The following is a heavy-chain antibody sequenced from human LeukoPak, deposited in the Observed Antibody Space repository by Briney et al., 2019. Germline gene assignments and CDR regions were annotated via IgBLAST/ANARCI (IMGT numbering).Heavy chain of an antibody. CDR2: ISGSGGST. V-gene: IGHV3-23*01. CDR1: GFTFSSYA. D-gene: IGHD5-24*01. J-gene: IGHJ4*02. Sequence: GGSLRLSGAASGFTFSSYAMSWVRQAPGKGLEWVSAISGSGGSTYYADSVKGRFTISRDNSKNTLYLQMNSLRAEDTAVYYCAKSGLQFLYFDYWDQGTLVTVSS. CDR3: AKSGLQFLYFDY.